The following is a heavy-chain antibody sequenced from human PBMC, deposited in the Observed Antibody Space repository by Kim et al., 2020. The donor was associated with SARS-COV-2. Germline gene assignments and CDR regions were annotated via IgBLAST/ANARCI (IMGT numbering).Heavy chain of an antibody. CDR1: GFTFSNAW. Sequence: GGSLRLSCAASGFTFSNAWMSWVRQAPGKGLEWVGRIKSKTDGGTTDYAAPVKGRFTISRDDSKNTLYLQMNSLKTEDTAVYYCTRDSSGWEGAYWGQGTLVTVSS. J-gene: IGHJ4*02. CDR3: TRDSSGWEGAY. V-gene: IGHV3-15*01. D-gene: IGHD6-19*01. CDR2: IKSKTDGGTT.